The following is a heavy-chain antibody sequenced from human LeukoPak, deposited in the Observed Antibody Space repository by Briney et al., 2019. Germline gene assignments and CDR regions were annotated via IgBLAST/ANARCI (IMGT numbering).Heavy chain of an antibody. D-gene: IGHD6-19*01. CDR3: AREGSGWYGNFDY. Sequence: GASVKVSCKASAYTFTGYYMHWVRQAPGQGLEWMGWINPDSGGTNYAQKFRGRVTMTRDTSISTAYMEVSRLRSDDTAVYYCAREGSGWYGNFDYWGQGTLVTVSS. J-gene: IGHJ4*02. CDR1: AYTFTGYY. V-gene: IGHV1-2*02. CDR2: INPDSGGT.